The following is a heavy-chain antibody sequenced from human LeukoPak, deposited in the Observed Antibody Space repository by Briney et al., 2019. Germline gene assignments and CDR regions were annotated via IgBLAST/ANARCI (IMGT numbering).Heavy chain of an antibody. CDR3: ARHCSGGSCYYESAVDAFDI. V-gene: IGHV4-39*01. D-gene: IGHD2-15*01. Sequence: SETLSLTCTVSGGSISSGSYYWGWIRQPPGKGLEWIGSIYYSGSTYYNPSLKSRVTISVDTSKNQFSLKLSSVTAADTAVYYCARHCSGGSCYYESAVDAFDIWGQGTMVTVSS. J-gene: IGHJ3*02. CDR1: GGSISSGSYY. CDR2: IYYSGST.